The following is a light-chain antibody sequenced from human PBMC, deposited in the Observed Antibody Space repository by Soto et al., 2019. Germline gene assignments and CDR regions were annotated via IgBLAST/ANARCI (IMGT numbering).Light chain of an antibody. CDR2: GNS. J-gene: IGLJ2*01. CDR1: SSNIGAGYD. Sequence: QSVLTQPPSVSGAPGQRVTISCTGSSSNIGAGYDVHWYQQLPGTAPKLLIYGNSNRPSGVPYRFSGSKSGTSASLAITGLQAEDEADYYCQSYDSSLSGSVVFGGGTKVTVL. V-gene: IGLV1-40*01. CDR3: QSYDSSLSGSVV.